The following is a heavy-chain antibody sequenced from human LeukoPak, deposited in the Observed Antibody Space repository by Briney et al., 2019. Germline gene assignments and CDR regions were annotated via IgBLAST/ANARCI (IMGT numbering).Heavy chain of an antibody. CDR3: ARDSPALLVPDY. CDR2: IYHSGST. D-gene: IGHD2-8*02. CDR1: GYSISSGYY. V-gene: IGHV4-38-2*02. Sequence: SETLSLTCAVSGYSISSGYYWGWIRQPPGKGLEWIGSIYHSGSTYYNPSLKSRVTISVDTSKNQFSLKLSSVTAADTAVYYCARDSPALLVPDYWGQGTLVTVSS. J-gene: IGHJ4*02.